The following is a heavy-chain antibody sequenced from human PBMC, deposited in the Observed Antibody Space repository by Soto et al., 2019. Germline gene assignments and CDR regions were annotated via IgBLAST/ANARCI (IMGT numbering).Heavy chain of an antibody. CDR3: ATAAYGSGSYYAPYYSYAMDV. D-gene: IGHD3-10*01. CDR2: ILYTGNT. J-gene: IGHJ6*02. CDR1: GASFSSYY. V-gene: IGHV4-59*01. Sequence: SETLSLTCTVSGASFSSYYWSWIRQPPGKGLEWLGYILYTGNTNYNPSLKSRVTMSVDTSQNQLSLKLSAATAADRAVYFCATAAYGSGSYYAPYYSYAMDVWSQGTTVTVSS.